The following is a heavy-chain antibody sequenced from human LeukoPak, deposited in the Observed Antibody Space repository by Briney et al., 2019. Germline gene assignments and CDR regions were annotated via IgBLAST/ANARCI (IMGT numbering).Heavy chain of an antibody. D-gene: IGHD2-15*01. CDR2: VSGRST. V-gene: IGHV3-23*01. CDR1: GFTFSDFT. Sequence: PGGSLRLSCAASGFTFSDFTMNWVRQAPGKGLEWVSGVSGRSTYNADSVKGRFTISRDNSKSTLYLQMDSLKAEDTAIYYCAKLGWFQTHWYFDVWGRGTLVTVSS. J-gene: IGHJ2*01. CDR3: AKLGWFQTHWYFDV.